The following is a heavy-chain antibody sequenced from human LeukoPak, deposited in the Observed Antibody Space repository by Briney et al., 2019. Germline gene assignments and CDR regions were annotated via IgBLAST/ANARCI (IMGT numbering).Heavy chain of an antibody. D-gene: IGHD1-1*01. Sequence: AETLSLICTVSGGSITNINYYWGWTRHPPGKGLEWIGSIFYDGTHYYTPSLESRVHLSVDPSQNQFSLKLTSVPAAGSGRYYCATQHFPPYWSLYYGMD. CDR3: ATQHFPPYWSLYYGMD. V-gene: IGHV4-39*01. CDR2: IFYDGTH. J-gene: IGHJ6*01. CDR1: GGSITNINYY.